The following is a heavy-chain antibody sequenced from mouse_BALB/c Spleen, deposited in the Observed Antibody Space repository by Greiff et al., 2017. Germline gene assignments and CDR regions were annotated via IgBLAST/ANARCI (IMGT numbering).Heavy chain of an antibody. CDR3: AIPSYYGSSFGEDY. J-gene: IGHJ4*01. D-gene: IGHD1-1*01. CDR1: GYSITSDYA. Sequence: EVKLMESGPGLVKPSQSLSLTCTVTGYSITSDYAWNWIRQFPGNKLEWMGYISYSGSTSYNPSLKSRISITRDTSKNQFFLQLNSVTTEDTATYYCAIPSYYGSSFGEDYWGQGTSVTVSS. CDR2: ISYSGST. V-gene: IGHV3-2*02.